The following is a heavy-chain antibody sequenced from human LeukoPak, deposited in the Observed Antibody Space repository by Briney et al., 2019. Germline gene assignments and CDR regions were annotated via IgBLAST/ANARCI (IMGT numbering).Heavy chain of an antibody. V-gene: IGHV4-34*01. CDR3: ASSFYYDSRDY. J-gene: IGHJ4*02. CDR2: ITPSGST. CDR1: GGSFSGYF. Sequence: SETLSLTCVVYGGSFSGYFWSWIRQPPGKGLEWIGEITPSGSTNYSPSLKSRVSISIDTSKKKLSLRLTSVTAADSAVYYCASSFYYDSRDYWRQGTLVTVSS. D-gene: IGHD3-22*01.